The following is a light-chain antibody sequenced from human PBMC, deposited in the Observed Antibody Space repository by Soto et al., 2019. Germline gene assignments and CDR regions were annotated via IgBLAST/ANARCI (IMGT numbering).Light chain of an antibody. Sequence: EIVLTQSPGTLSLSPGEGATLSCRASQSIGGNFLAWYQQRRGQAPRLLIHGASNRATGIPDRFSGSGSGTDFTLTITSLEPEDFAVYYCQQYGGSPRTFGQGTKLEVK. V-gene: IGKV3-20*01. J-gene: IGKJ1*01. CDR3: QQYGGSPRT. CDR1: QSIGGNF. CDR2: GAS.